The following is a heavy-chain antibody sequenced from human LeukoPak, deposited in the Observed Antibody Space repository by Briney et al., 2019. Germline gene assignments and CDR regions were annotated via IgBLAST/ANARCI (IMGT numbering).Heavy chain of an antibody. Sequence: GGSLRLSCAASGFTFSSYSMNWVRQAPGKGLEWVSYISSSSSTIYYADSVKGRFTISRDNAKNSLYLQMNSLRAEDTAVYYCARDFYYYDSSGNPGPDDYWGQGTLVTVSS. J-gene: IGHJ4*02. CDR3: ARDFYYYDSSGNPGPDDY. CDR1: GFTFSSYS. D-gene: IGHD3-22*01. V-gene: IGHV3-48*04. CDR2: ISSSSSTI.